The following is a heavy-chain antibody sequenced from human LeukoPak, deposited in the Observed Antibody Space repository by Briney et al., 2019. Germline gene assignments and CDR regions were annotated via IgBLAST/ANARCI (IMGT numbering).Heavy chain of an antibody. CDR1: GFNFGDWT. D-gene: IGHD6-13*01. J-gene: IGHJ4*02. V-gene: IGHV3-74*01. Sequence: GGSLRLSCETSGFNFGDWTMHWVRQAPGKGLLWVSRINSDGSSTSYADSVKGRFTISRDNAKNTLYLQMNSLRAEDTAVYYCARRIAAAAAPYYFDYWGQGTLVTVSS. CDR3: ARRIAAAAAPYYFDY. CDR2: INSDGSST.